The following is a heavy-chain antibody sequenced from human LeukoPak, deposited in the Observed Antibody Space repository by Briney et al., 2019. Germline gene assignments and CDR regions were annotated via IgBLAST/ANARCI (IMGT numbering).Heavy chain of an antibody. J-gene: IGHJ4*02. CDR2: IYYSGST. CDR3: ARFRASGSYYFDY. CDR1: GGPFSGYY. D-gene: IGHD6-6*01. V-gene: IGHV4-34*01. Sequence: SETLSLTCAVYGGPFSGYYWAWIRQPPEKGLEWIGTIYYSGSTYYNPSLKSRVTISVDTSKNQFSLKLSSVTAADTAVYYCARFRASGSYYFDYWGQGTLVTVSS.